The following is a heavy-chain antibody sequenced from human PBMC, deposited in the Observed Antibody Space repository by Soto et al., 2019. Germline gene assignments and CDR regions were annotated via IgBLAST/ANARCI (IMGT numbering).Heavy chain of an antibody. J-gene: IGHJ4*02. CDR1: GFTFSSYS. CDR3: AREEAEFDY. CDR2: ISSSSSYI. D-gene: IGHD6-13*01. V-gene: IGHV3-21*01. Sequence: EVQLVESGGGLVKPGGSLRLSCAASGFTFSSYSMNWVRQAPGKGLEWVSSISSSSSYIYYADSVKGRFTISRDNAKNALYLQMNRLRAEDTAVYYCAREEAEFDYWGQGTLVTVSS.